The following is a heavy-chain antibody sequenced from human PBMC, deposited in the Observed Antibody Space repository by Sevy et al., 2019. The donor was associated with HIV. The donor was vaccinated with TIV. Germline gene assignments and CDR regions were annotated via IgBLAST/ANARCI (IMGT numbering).Heavy chain of an antibody. V-gene: IGHV3-21*01. CDR3: ARVGIAAAGTLDV. CDR2: ISSSSYN. CDR1: GFTFSSYS. Sequence: GGSLRLSCAASGFTFSSYSMNWVRQAPGKGLEWVSSISSSSYNYYEDSVKGRFTISRDNAKNSLYLQMNSLRAEDTAVYYCARVGIAAAGTLDVWGQGTTVTVSS. D-gene: IGHD6-13*01. J-gene: IGHJ6*02.